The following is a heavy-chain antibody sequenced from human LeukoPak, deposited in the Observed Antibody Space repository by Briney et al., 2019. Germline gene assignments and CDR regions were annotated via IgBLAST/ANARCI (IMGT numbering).Heavy chain of an antibody. CDR1: GYTFTSYA. CDR3: ARVSSASIAVAGIFDY. V-gene: IGHV7-4-1*02. D-gene: IGHD6-19*01. Sequence: ASVKVSCKASGYTFTSYAMNWVRQAPGQGLEWMGWINTNTGNPTYAQGFTGRFVFSLDTSVSTAYLQISSLKAEDTAVYYCARVSSASIAVAGIFDYWGQGTLVTVSS. CDR2: INTNTGNP. J-gene: IGHJ4*02.